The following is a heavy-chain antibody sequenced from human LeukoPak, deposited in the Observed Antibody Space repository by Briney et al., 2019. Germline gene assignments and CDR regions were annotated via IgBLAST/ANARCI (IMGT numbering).Heavy chain of an antibody. CDR2: IIPIFGTA. J-gene: IGHJ6*04. CDR3: ARVESSGWYGMDV. Sequence: SVKVSCKASGGTFSSYAISWVRQAPGQGLEWMGGIIPIFGTANYAQKFQGRVTMTRNTSISTAYMELSSLRSEDTAVYYCARVESSGWYGMDVWGKGTTVTVSS. CDR1: GGTFSSYA. D-gene: IGHD6-19*01. V-gene: IGHV1-69*05.